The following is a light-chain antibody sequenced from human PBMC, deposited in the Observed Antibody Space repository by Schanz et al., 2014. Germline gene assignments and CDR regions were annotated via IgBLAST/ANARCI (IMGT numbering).Light chain of an antibody. Sequence: EIVLTQSPGTLSLSPGERATLSCRASQSVSGSFLAWYQQKPGQAPRLLIYGASSRATDIPDRFSGSGSGTDFTLTISRLEPEDFAVYYCQQYGTSPGTFGQGTKLEIK. CDR1: QSVSGSF. V-gene: IGKV3-20*01. CDR3: QQYGTSPGT. J-gene: IGKJ2*01. CDR2: GAS.